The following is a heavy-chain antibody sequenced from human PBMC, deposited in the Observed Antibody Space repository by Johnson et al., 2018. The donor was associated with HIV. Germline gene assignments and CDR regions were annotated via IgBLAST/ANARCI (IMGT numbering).Heavy chain of an antibody. J-gene: IGHJ3*02. V-gene: IGHV3-30*04. D-gene: IGHD1-26*01. CDR1: GFTFRNYA. Sequence: QVQLVESGGGVVQPGTSLRLSCAASGFTFRNYAMHWVRQAPGKGLEWVAVISYAGSNKYYADSVKGRFTISRYNSKNTLSLQMNSPRVDDTAIYYCARVRAGRENAFDIWGQGTMVTVSS. CDR2: ISYAGSNK. CDR3: ARVRAGRENAFDI.